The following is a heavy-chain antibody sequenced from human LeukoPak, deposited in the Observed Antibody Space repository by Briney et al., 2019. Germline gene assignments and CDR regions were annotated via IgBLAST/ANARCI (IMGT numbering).Heavy chain of an antibody. D-gene: IGHD6-19*01. CDR1: GFTFSSYG. CDR2: ISYDGSNK. CDR3: ARAQWPDY. V-gene: IGHV3-30*03. J-gene: IGHJ4*02. Sequence: HPGRSLRLSCAASGFTFSSYGMHWVRQAPGKGLEWVAVISYDGSNKYYADSVKGRFTISRDNSKNTLYLQMNSLRAEDTAVYCCARAQWPDYWGQGTLVTVSS.